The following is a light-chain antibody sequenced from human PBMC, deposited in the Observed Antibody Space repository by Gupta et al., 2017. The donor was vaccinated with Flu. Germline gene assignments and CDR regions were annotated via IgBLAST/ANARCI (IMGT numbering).Light chain of an antibody. Sequence: DVHLTQSPSLLSASIGDGVIITCRASQDIRNSLAWYQHRPGKAPKLLIHTASTLQSGVPSRFGGSGSGXEFTLTXNDLQPEDFATYYCQQLNTYPRFGXGTKLDIK. CDR3: QQLNTYPR. J-gene: IGKJ2*03. CDR2: TAS. V-gene: IGKV1-9*01. CDR1: QDIRNS.